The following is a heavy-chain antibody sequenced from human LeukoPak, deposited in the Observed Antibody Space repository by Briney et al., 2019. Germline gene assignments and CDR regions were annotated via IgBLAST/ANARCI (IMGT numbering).Heavy chain of an antibody. CDR2: IYYTGST. Sequence: PSETLSLTCTVSGGSINNYYWSWIRQPPGRALEWVGYIYYTGSTNYNPSLESRVTISVDTSKNQFSLKLSSVTAADTAVYYCAREGYFYGMDVWGQGTTVTVSS. CDR1: GGSINNYY. V-gene: IGHV4-59*12. CDR3: AREGYFYGMDV. D-gene: IGHD2/OR15-2a*01. J-gene: IGHJ6*02.